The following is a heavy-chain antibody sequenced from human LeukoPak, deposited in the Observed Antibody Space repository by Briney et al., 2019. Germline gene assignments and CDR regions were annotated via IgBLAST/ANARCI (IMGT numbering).Heavy chain of an antibody. V-gene: IGHV3-30*04. CDR2: ISYDGSNK. D-gene: IGHD4-23*01. CDR3: AREGPYGGHFDY. Sequence: GGSLRLSCAASGFTFNNYAMHWVRQAPGKGLEWVAVISYDGSNKYYADSVKGRFTISRDNSKNTLYLQMNSLRAEDTALYYCAREGPYGGHFDYWGQGTLVTVSS. J-gene: IGHJ4*02. CDR1: GFTFNNYA.